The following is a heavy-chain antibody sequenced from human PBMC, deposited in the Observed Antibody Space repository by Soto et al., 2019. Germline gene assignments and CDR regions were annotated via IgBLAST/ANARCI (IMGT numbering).Heavy chain of an antibody. CDR1: VGTFSSYA. J-gene: IGHJ3*02. Sequence: QVQLVQSGAEVKKPGSSVKVSCKASVGTFSSYAISWGRQAPGQGLEWMGGIIPIFGTANYAQKFQGRVTITADESTSTAYMELSSLSSEDTAVYYCASEGYCSGGSCSYDDFDIWGQGTMVTVSS. CDR3: ASEGYCSGGSCSYDDFDI. D-gene: IGHD2-15*01. V-gene: IGHV1-69*12. CDR2: IIPIFGTA.